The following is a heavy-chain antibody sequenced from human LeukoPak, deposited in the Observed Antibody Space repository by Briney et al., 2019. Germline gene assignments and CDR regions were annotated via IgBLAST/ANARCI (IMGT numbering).Heavy chain of an antibody. CDR3: AGKYYDFWSGYNYYYYYYYMDV. CDR1: GGTFSSYA. Sequence: ASVKVSCKASGGTFSSYAISWVRQAPGQGLEWMGGIIPIFGTANYAQKFQGRVTITADESTSTAYMELSSLRSEDTAVYYCAGKYYDFWSGYNYYYYYYYMDVWGKETTVTVSS. J-gene: IGHJ6*03. CDR2: IIPIFGTA. D-gene: IGHD3-3*01. V-gene: IGHV1-69*13.